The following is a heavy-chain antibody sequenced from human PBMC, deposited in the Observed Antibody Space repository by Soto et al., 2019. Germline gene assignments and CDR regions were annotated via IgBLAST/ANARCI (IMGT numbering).Heavy chain of an antibody. CDR3: ARDYRYSSSSGSSFDI. D-gene: IGHD6-6*01. Sequence: GGSLRLSCAASGFTFSSYWMSWVRQAPGKGLEWVANIKQDGSEKYYVDSVKGRFTISRDNAKNSLYLQMNSLRAEDTAVYYCARDYRYSSSSGSSFDIWGQGTMVTVSS. V-gene: IGHV3-7*03. CDR2: IKQDGSEK. CDR1: GFTFSSYW. J-gene: IGHJ3*02.